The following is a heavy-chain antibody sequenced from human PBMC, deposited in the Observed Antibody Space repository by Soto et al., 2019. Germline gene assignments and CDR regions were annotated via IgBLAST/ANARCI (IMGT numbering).Heavy chain of an antibody. V-gene: IGHV3-23*01. D-gene: IGHD6-19*01. CDR3: AKDVGQWLAREFDP. Sequence: LRLSCAATGFTFSSYAMNWVRQAPGKGLEWVSAISGSGGSTYYADSVKGRFTISRDNSKNTLYLQMNSLRAEDTAVYYCAKDVGQWLAREFDPWGQGTLVTVSS. J-gene: IGHJ5*02. CDR1: GFTFSSYA. CDR2: ISGSGGST.